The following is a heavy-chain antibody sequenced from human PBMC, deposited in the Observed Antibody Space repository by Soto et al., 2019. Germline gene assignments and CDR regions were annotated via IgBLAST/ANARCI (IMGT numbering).Heavy chain of an antibody. J-gene: IGHJ6*03. D-gene: IGHD6-13*01. CDR1: GFTFSSYW. CDR2: IKQDGSEK. CDR3: ARDLMYSSSVYNYYYYYMDV. V-gene: IGHV3-7*01. Sequence: EVQLVESGGGLVQPGGSLRLSCAASGFTFSSYWMSWVRQAPGKGLEWVANIKQDGSEKYYVDSVKGRFTISRDNAKNSLYLQMNSLRAEDTAVYYCARDLMYSSSVYNYYYYYMDVWGKGTTVTVSS.